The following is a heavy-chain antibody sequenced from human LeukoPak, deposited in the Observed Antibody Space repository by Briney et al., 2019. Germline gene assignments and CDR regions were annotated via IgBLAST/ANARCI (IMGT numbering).Heavy chain of an antibody. D-gene: IGHD3-22*01. CDR3: ARGYYDSSGYYTRIEYFQH. Sequence: GASVKVSCKASGGTFISYAISWVRQAPGQGLEWMGGIIPIFGTANYAQKFQGRVTITADESTSTAYMELSSLRSEDTAVYYCARGYYDSSGYYTRIEYFQHWGQGTLVTVSS. V-gene: IGHV1-69*13. CDR2: IIPIFGTA. CDR1: GGTFISYA. J-gene: IGHJ1*01.